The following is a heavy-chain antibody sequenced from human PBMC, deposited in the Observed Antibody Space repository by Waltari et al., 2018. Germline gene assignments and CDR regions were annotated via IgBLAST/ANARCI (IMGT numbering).Heavy chain of an antibody. CDR1: GFTFSSYA. J-gene: IGHJ4*02. CDR2: ISGSVGST. V-gene: IGHV3-23*01. D-gene: IGHD6-6*01. CDR3: AKDPSIAARWDY. Sequence: EVQLLESGGGLVQPGGSLRLSCAASGFTFSSYAMSWVRQAPGKGLEWVSAISGSVGSTYYADSVKGRFTISRENSKNTLYLQMNSLRAEDTAVYYCAKDPSIAARWDYWGQGTLVTVSS.